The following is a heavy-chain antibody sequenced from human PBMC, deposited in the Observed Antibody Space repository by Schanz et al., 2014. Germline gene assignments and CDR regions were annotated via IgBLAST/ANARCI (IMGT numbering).Heavy chain of an antibody. J-gene: IGHJ4*02. CDR1: GLTFTSAW. D-gene: IGHD6-13*01. CDR2: IKSKTDGGTR. CDR3: ARGLIAAAGGAFDY. V-gene: IGHV3-15*01. Sequence: EVQLVESGGGLVKPGGSLRLSCATSGLTFTSAWMSWVRQAPGKGLEWVARIKSKTDGGTRDYAAPVKGRFTISTDDSKNTVYLQMNSLQTEDTAVYYCARGLIAAAGGAFDYWGQGTLVAVSA.